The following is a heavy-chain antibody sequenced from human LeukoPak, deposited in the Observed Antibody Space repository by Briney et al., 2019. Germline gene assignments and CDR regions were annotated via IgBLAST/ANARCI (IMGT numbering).Heavy chain of an antibody. D-gene: IGHD3-10*01. CDR1: GFTFSNYA. Sequence: GGSLRLSCAASGFTFSNYAMNWVRQAPGKGLEWVSAINGNGDSTYYADSVKGRFTISRDNSKNTLYLQVNSLRAEDTAVYYCARVKGQGYYGSGSYLDYWGQGTLVTVSS. V-gene: IGHV3-23*01. CDR3: ARVKGQGYYGSGSYLDY. J-gene: IGHJ4*02. CDR2: INGNGDST.